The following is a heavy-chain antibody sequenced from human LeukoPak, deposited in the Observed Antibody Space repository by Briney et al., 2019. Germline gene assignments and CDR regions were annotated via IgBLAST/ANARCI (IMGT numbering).Heavy chain of an antibody. V-gene: IGHV3-21*01. J-gene: IGHJ4*02. Sequence: PGGSLRLSCAASGFTFSGSAMHWVRQAPGKGLEWVASISSSSVYIHYADLVKGRFTISRDNAKNLMFLQMNSLRVEDTAVYYCGRLWFGELYLPFDYWGQGSLVTVSS. CDR3: GRLWFGELYLPFDY. CDR2: ISSSSVYI. CDR1: GFTFSGSA. D-gene: IGHD3-10*01.